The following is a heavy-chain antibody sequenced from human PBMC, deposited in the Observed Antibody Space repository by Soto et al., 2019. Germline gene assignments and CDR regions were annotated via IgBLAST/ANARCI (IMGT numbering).Heavy chain of an antibody. CDR2: IYYSGST. J-gene: IGHJ4*02. CDR1: CGSISNISYC. D-gene: IGHD3-22*01. Sequence: PSQTLPLTWTVSCGSISNISYCWSWIRQPPGKGLEWIGSIYYSGSTYYNPSLKSRVTISVDTSKNQSSLKLSSVTAEDTAVYYCASHPRDSSGYWYYFDYWGQGTLVTVSS. CDR3: ASHPRDSSGYWYYFDY. V-gene: IGHV4-39*01.